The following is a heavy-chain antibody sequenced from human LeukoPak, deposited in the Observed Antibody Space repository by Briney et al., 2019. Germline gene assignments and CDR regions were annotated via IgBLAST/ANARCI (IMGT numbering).Heavy chain of an antibody. D-gene: IGHD1-26*01. Sequence: GASVKVSCKASGYTFIGYYIHWVRQAPGQGLEWMGRINPNSGGTNYAQKFQGRVTMTRDTSISTAYMELSRLRSDDTAVYYCARDSAVGARTYYYYYYGMDVWGQGTTVTVSS. V-gene: IGHV1-2*06. CDR2: INPNSGGT. CDR3: ARDSAVGARTYYYYYYGMDV. J-gene: IGHJ6*02. CDR1: GYTFIGYY.